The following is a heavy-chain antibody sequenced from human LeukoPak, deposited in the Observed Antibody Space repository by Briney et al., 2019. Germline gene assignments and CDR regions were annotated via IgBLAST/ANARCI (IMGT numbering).Heavy chain of an antibody. Sequence: SETLSLTCTVSGGSISSYYWSWLRQPPGKGLEYIGYTHYSGSTNYNPSLKSRVTISLDTSGNQFSLKLSSVTAADTAVYYCARDHGITIFGVVTSDAFDIWGQGTMVTVSS. CDR1: GGSISSYY. CDR3: ARDHGITIFGVVTSDAFDI. CDR2: THYSGST. D-gene: IGHD3-3*01. J-gene: IGHJ3*02. V-gene: IGHV4-59*12.